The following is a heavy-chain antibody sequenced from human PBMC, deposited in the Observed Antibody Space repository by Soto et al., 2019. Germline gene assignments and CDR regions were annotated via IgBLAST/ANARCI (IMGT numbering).Heavy chain of an antibody. CDR3: ARVAYYYDSSGYLPD. V-gene: IGHV3-30-3*01. Sequence: GGSLRLSCAASGFTFSSYAMHWVRQAPGKGLEWVAVISYDGSNKYYADSVKGRFTISRDNSKNTLYLQMNSLRAEDTAVYYCARVAYYYDSSGYLPDWGQGTLVTVSS. CDR2: ISYDGSNK. D-gene: IGHD3-22*01. CDR1: GFTFSSYA. J-gene: IGHJ4*02.